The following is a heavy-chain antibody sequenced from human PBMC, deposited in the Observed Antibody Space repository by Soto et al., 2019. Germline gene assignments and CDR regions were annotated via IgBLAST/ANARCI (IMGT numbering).Heavy chain of an antibody. CDR2: INAGNGHT. V-gene: IGHV1-3*01. J-gene: IGHJ4*02. CDR3: ARNYYDSSDRDYLDY. Sequence: GASVKVSCKASGYTFTAYGMHWVRQAPGQSLEWMGWINAGNGHTKYSQKFQGRVTMTRDTSITTAYMELSRLRSDDTAVYYCARNYYDSSDRDYLDYWGQGTPVTVSS. CDR1: GYTFTAYG. D-gene: IGHD3-22*01.